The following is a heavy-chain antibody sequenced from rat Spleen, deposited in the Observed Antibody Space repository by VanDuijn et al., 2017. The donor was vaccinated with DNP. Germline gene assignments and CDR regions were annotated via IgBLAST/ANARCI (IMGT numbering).Heavy chain of an antibody. CDR2: INPDGSTT. J-gene: IGHJ1*01. V-gene: IGHV5-7*01. CDR3: ARGSGTYYWYFDF. Sequence: EVRLVESGGGLVQPGRSLKLSCAASGFTFSDYNMVWVRQAPKKGLEWVSSINPDGSTTHYSDSVRGRFTISRGNAENTVYLQMNSLRSEDTATYYCARGSGTYYWYFDFWGPGTMVTVSS. CDR1: GFTFSDYN. D-gene: IGHD5-1*01.